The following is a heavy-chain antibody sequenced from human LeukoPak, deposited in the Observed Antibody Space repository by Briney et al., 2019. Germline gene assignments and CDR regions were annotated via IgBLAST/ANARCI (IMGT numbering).Heavy chain of an antibody. V-gene: IGHV1-8*01. Sequence: GASVKLSCKASGYTFTSYDINWVRQATGQGLERMGWMNPNSGNTSYAQKFQGRVTMTSNTSISKYYMELSSLRSEDTAVYYCARGGLGYYYDIGDYWGQGTLVTVSS. CDR1: GYTFTSYD. D-gene: IGHD3-22*01. CDR2: MNPNSGNT. CDR3: ARGGLGYYYDIGDY. J-gene: IGHJ4*02.